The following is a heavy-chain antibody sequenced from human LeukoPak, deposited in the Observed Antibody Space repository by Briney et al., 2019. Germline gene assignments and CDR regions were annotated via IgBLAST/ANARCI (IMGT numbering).Heavy chain of an antibody. CDR1: GFTFSSYG. D-gene: IGHD6-6*01. V-gene: IGHV3-30*02. CDR2: IRYDGSSK. Sequence: GGSLRLSCAASGFTFSSYGMHWVRQAPGKGLEWVAFIRYDGSSKHYADSVKGRFTISRDNSKNTLYLQMNSLRAEDTAVYYCARGGIAARPFDWFDPWGQGTLVTVSS. J-gene: IGHJ5*02. CDR3: ARGGIAARPFDWFDP.